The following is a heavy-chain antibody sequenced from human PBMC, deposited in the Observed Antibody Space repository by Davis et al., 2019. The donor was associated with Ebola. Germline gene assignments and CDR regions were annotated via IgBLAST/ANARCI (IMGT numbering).Heavy chain of an antibody. CDR1: GFTFSSYG. Sequence: PGGSLRLSCAASGFTFSSYGMHWVRQAPGKGLEWVAVIWYDGSNKYYADSVKGRFTISRDNSKNTLYLQMNSLRVDDTAIYYCAKEIGGSGWYSIDYWGQGALVTVSS. D-gene: IGHD6-19*01. J-gene: IGHJ4*02. V-gene: IGHV3-33*06. CDR2: IWYDGSNK. CDR3: AKEIGGSGWYSIDY.